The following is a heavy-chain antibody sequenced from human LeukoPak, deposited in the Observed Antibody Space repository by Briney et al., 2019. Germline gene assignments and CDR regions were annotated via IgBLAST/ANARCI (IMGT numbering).Heavy chain of an antibody. Sequence: GGSLRLSCAASGFTFSSYWMSWVRQAPGKGLEWVANIKQDGSEKYYVDSVKGRFTISRDNAKNSLYLQMNSLRAEDTAVYYCARGGMTASNWFDPWGQGTLVTVSS. CDR3: ARGGMTASNWFDP. V-gene: IGHV3-7*03. CDR2: IKQDGSEK. CDR1: GFTFSSYW. D-gene: IGHD2-21*02. J-gene: IGHJ5*02.